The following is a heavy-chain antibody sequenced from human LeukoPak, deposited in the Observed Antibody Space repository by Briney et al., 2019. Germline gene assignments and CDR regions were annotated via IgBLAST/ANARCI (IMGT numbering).Heavy chain of an antibody. CDR3: AKHGSGSYLTSHFDY. Sequence: PGGSLRLSCAASGFTFSSYGMHWVRQAPGMGLEWVAFIRYDGSNKYYADSVKGRFTISRDNSKNTLYLQMNSLRAEDTAVYYCAKHGSGSYLTSHFDYWGQGTLVTVSS. V-gene: IGHV3-30*02. CDR2: IRYDGSNK. CDR1: GFTFSSYG. J-gene: IGHJ4*02. D-gene: IGHD3-10*01.